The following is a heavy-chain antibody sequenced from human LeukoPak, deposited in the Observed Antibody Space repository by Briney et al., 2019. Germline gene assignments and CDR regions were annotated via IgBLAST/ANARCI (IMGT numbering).Heavy chain of an antibody. CDR3: AKGPRHYYDSSGVEWFQH. D-gene: IGHD3-22*01. Sequence: GGSLRLSCAASGFTFSSYGMHWARQAPGKGLEWVAVIWYDGSNKYYADSVKGRFTISRDNSKNTLYLQMNSLRAEDTAVYYCAKGPRHYYDSSGVEWFQHWGQGTLVTVSS. CDR1: GFTFSSYG. V-gene: IGHV3-33*06. CDR2: IWYDGSNK. J-gene: IGHJ1*01.